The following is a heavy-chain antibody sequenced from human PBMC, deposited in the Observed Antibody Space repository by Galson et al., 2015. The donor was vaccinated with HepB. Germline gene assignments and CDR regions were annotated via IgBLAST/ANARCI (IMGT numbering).Heavy chain of an antibody. CDR1: GFIFSSYS. D-gene: IGHD7-27*01. J-gene: IGHJ4*02. Sequence: SLRLSCAASGFIFSSYSMNWVRQAPGKGPEWVSYISSSSSTIYYADSVKGRFTISRDNAKNSLYLQMNSLGAEDTAVYYCARARRAPLGWGQGTLVTVSS. V-gene: IGHV3-48*04. CDR3: ARARRAPLG. CDR2: ISSSSSTI.